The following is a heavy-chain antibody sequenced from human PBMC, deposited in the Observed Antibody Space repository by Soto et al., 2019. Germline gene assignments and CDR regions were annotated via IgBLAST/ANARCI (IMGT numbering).Heavy chain of an antibody. CDR1: GFSLSTSGVG. CDR3: AHRRIAVAGTDNWFDP. D-gene: IGHD6-19*01. J-gene: IGHJ5*02. CDR2: IYWDDDK. V-gene: IGHV2-5*02. Sequence: QITLKESGPTLVKPTQTLTLTCTFSGFSLSTSGVGVGWIRQPPGKSLEWLALIYWDDDKRYSPSLKSRLTITKHTSKNHVVLTMTNMDPVDTATYYCAHRRIAVAGTDNWFDPWGQGTLVTVSS.